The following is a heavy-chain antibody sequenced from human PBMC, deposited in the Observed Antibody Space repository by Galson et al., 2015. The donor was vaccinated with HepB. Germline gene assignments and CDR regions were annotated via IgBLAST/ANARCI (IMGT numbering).Heavy chain of an antibody. Sequence: CAISGDSVSSNSAAWNWIRQSPSRGLERLGRTYYRSKWYNDYAVSVKSRITINPDTSKNQFSLQLSSVTPEDTAVYYCARGQTYYYDSSGYYVPLGFYYFDYWGQGTLVTVSS. CDR3: ARGQTYYYDSSGYYVPLGFYYFDY. CDR2: TYYRSKWYN. V-gene: IGHV6-1*01. J-gene: IGHJ4*02. D-gene: IGHD3-22*01. CDR1: GDSVSSNSAA.